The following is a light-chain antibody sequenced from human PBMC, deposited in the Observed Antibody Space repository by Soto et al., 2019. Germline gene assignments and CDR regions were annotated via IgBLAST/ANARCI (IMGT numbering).Light chain of an antibody. Sequence: AILMTQSPCSFSSSTGDIFTITCRASQGISSYLAWYQQKPGKAPKLLIYAASSLQSGVPSRFSGSGFGTDFTLTITSLQPEDFATYYCQQVESYPSTFGGGTKVDIK. CDR3: QQVESYPST. CDR1: QGISSY. J-gene: IGKJ4*01. V-gene: IGKV1-8*01. CDR2: AAS.